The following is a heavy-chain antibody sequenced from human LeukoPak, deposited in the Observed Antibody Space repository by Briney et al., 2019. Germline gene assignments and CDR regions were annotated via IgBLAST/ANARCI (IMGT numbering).Heavy chain of an antibody. J-gene: IGHJ4*02. CDR2: IHRDGST. Sequence: GGSLRLSCAVSGFTVTTNYMSWVRQAPGKGLEWVSIIHRDGSTYYADSVKGRFTTSRDNSKNTLYIQMNSLRAEDTGVYYCARDGEHVLAHDFWGQGTLVTVSS. CDR3: ARDGEHVLAHDF. CDR1: GFTVTTNY. D-gene: IGHD2-15*01. V-gene: IGHV3-66*01.